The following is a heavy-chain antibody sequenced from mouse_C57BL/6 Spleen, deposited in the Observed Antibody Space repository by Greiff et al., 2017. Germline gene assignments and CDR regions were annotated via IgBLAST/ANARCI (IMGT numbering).Heavy chain of an antibody. CDR2: INPNNGGT. CDR1: GYTFTDYY. Sequence: VQLQQSGPELVKPGASVKISCKASGYTFTDYYMNWVKQSHGKSLEWIGDINPNNGGTSYNQKFKGKATLTVDKSSSTAYMELRSLTSEDSAVYYCAREGTTVYFDVWGTGTTVTVSS. CDR3: AREGTTVYFDV. J-gene: IGHJ1*03. V-gene: IGHV1-26*01. D-gene: IGHD1-1*01.